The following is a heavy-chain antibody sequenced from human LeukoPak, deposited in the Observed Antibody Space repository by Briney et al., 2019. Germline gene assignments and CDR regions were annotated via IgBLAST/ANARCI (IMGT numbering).Heavy chain of an antibody. CDR1: GFTFSSYW. J-gene: IGHJ4*02. Sequence: PGGSLRLSCAASGFTFSSYWMSWVRQAPGKGLEWVANIKQDGGEKYYVDSVKGRFTISRDNAKNSLYLQMNSLRAEDTAVYYCARDAREAYYYDSSGYYYVYYFDYWGQGTLVTVSS. CDR3: ARDAREAYYYDSSGYYYVYYFDY. D-gene: IGHD3-22*01. V-gene: IGHV3-7*03. CDR2: IKQDGGEK.